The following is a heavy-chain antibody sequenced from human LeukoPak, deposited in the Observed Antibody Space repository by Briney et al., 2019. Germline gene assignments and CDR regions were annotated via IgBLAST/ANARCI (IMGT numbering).Heavy chain of an antibody. Sequence: HPGGSLRLSCAASGFTFSDYSVNWVRQAPGKGLEWVSYITANSVRRFYADSVKGRFTISRDNAKNSLSLQMNSLRAEDTAVYYCARDSPGDAFDIWGQGTMVTVSS. CDR1: GFTFSDYS. D-gene: IGHD1-14*01. V-gene: IGHV3-48*01. CDR3: ARDSPGDAFDI. J-gene: IGHJ3*02. CDR2: ITANSVRR.